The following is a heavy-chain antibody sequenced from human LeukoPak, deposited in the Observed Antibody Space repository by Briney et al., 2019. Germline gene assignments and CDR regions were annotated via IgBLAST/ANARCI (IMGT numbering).Heavy chain of an antibody. V-gene: IGHV3-21*01. CDR3: AGDQDTMIVVVTPMDV. Sequence: GGSLRLSCAASGFTFSSYSMNWVRQAPGKGLEWVSSISSSSSYIYYADSVKGRFTISRDNAKNSLYLQMNSLRAEDTAVYYCAGDQDTMIVVVTPMDVWGKGTTVTVSS. J-gene: IGHJ6*04. D-gene: IGHD3-22*01. CDR1: GFTFSSYS. CDR2: ISSSSSYI.